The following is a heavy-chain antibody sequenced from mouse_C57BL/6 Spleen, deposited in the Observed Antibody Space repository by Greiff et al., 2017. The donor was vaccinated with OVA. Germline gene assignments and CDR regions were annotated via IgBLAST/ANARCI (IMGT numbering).Heavy chain of an antibody. J-gene: IGHJ3*01. Sequence: QVQLKESGPGLVAPSQSLSITCTVSGFSLTSYGVHWVRQPPGTGLEWLVVIWSDGSTTYNSALKSRLSISKDNSKSQVFLKMNSLQTDDTAMYDCARLGEYDSPFAYWGQGTLVTVSA. CDR2: IWSDGST. V-gene: IGHV2-6*02. D-gene: IGHD2-4*01. CDR3: ARLGEYDSPFAY. CDR1: GFSLTSYG.